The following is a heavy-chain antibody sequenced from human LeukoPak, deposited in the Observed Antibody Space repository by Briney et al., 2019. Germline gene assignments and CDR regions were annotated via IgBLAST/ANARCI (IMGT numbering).Heavy chain of an antibody. J-gene: IGHJ4*02. CDR2: ISYDGSNK. V-gene: IGHV3-30*18. CDR3: AKEDRGLGVDY. Sequence: GGSLRLSCAVSGFTFSSYGMRWVRQAPGKGLEWVAVISYDGSNKYYADSVKGRFTISRDNSKNTLYLQMNSLRAEDTAVYYCAKEDRGLGVDYWGQGTLVTVSS. D-gene: IGHD3-16*01. CDR1: GFTFSSYG.